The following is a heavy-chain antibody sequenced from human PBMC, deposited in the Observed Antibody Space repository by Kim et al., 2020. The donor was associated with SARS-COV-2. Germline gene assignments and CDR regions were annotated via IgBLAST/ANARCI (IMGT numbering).Heavy chain of an antibody. CDR2: ISTDGSST. J-gene: IGHJ4*02. V-gene: IGHV3-74*01. D-gene: IGHD6-19*01. Sequence: GGSLRLSCAASGFTFSSYWMHWVRQAPGKGLVWVSRISTDGSSTTYADSVKGRFTISRDNAKNTLYLQMNSLRAEDTAVFYCAKEGVADPFFDSWGQGT. CDR3: AKEGVADPFFDS. CDR1: GFTFSSYW.